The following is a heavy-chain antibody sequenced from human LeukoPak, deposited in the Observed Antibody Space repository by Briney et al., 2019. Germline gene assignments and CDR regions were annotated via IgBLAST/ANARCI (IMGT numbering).Heavy chain of an antibody. Sequence: GGSLRLSCAASGFTFSSHWMFWVRQAPGKGLVWVSLSDSDGSITTYADSVKGRFTMSRDNAKYTLYLQMNSLRAEATAVYYCARGGVVAAADYWGQGTLVTVSS. CDR3: ARGGVVAAADY. D-gene: IGHD6-13*01. J-gene: IGHJ4*02. V-gene: IGHV3-74*01. CDR2: SDSDGSIT. CDR1: GFTFSSHW.